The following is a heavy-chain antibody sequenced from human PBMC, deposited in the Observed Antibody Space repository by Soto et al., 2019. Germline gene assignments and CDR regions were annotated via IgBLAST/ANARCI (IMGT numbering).Heavy chain of an antibody. CDR1: GGSISSSSYY. Sequence: SETLSLTCTVSGGSISSSSYYWGWIRQPPGKGLEWIGSIYYSGSTYYNPSLKSRVTISVDTSKNQFSLKLSSVTAADTAVYYCARSYYDFWSGYFLNWFDPWGQGTLVTVSS. V-gene: IGHV4-39*01. CDR3: ARSYYDFWSGYFLNWFDP. J-gene: IGHJ5*02. CDR2: IYYSGST. D-gene: IGHD3-3*01.